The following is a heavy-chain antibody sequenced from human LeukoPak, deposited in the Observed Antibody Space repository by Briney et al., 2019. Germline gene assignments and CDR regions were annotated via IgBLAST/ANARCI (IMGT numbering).Heavy chain of an antibody. D-gene: IGHD3-16*01. CDR3: ARDRMGVYFDY. CDR1: GFTVSSNS. J-gene: IGHJ4*02. V-gene: IGHV3-53*01. Sequence: PGGSLRLSCTVSGFTVSSNSMSWVRQAPGKGLEWVSFIYSDNTHYSDSVKGRFTISRDNSKNTLYLQMNSLRAEDTAVYYCARDRMGVYFDYWGQGTLVTVSS. CDR2: IYSDNT.